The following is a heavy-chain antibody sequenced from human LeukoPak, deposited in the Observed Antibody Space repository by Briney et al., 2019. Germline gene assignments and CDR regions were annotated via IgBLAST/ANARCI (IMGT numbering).Heavy chain of an antibody. CDR1: GYTFTGYY. J-gene: IGHJ3*02. CDR2: INPNSGGT. Sequence: GASVKVSCKASGYTFTGYYMHWVRQAPGQGLEWMGWINPNSGGTNYAQKFQGRVTMTRDTSISTAYMELSRLRSDDTAVYYCARTDIVATADAFDIWVQGTMVTVSS. CDR3: ARTDIVATADAFDI. V-gene: IGHV1-2*02. D-gene: IGHD5-12*01.